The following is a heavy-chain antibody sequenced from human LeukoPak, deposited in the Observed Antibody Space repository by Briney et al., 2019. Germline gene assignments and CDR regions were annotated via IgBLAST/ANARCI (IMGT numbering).Heavy chain of an antibody. J-gene: IGHJ4*02. Sequence: ASVKVSCKASGYAFTGYYMHWVRQAPGQGLEWMGWINPNSGGTNYAQKFQGRVTMTRDTSISTAYMELSRLRSDDTAVYYCARALLGYSGYDYEYWGQGTLVTASS. CDR1: GYAFTGYY. D-gene: IGHD5-12*01. CDR3: ARALLGYSGYDYEY. V-gene: IGHV1-2*02. CDR2: INPNSGGT.